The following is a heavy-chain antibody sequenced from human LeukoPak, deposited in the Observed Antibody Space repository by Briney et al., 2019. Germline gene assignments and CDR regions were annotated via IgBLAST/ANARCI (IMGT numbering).Heavy chain of an antibody. CDR1: GFTFSSYG. V-gene: IGHV3-30*02. CDR3: AKVIGASITMVRGVIITGYMDV. CDR2: IRYDGSNK. D-gene: IGHD3-10*01. Sequence: GGSLRLSCAASGFTFSSYGMHWVRQAPGKGLEWVAFIRYDGSNKYYADSVKGRFTISRDNSKNTLYLQMNSLRAEDTAVYYCAKVIGASITMVRGVIITGYMDVWGKGTTVTVSS. J-gene: IGHJ6*03.